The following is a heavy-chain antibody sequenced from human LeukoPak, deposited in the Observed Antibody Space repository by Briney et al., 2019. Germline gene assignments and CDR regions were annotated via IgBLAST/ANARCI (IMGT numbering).Heavy chain of an antibody. Sequence: SVKVSCKASGGTFSSYAISWVRQAPGQGLEWMGGIIPIFGTANYAQKFQGRVTITTDESTSTAYMELSSLRSEDTAVYYCARDPRIVGAHDAFDIWGQGTMVTVSS. V-gene: IGHV1-69*05. CDR3: ARDPRIVGAHDAFDI. J-gene: IGHJ3*02. CDR1: GGTFSSYA. D-gene: IGHD1-26*01. CDR2: IIPIFGTA.